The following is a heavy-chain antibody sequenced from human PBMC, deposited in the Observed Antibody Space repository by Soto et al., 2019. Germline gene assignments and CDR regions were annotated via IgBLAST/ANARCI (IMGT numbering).Heavy chain of an antibody. V-gene: IGHV3-23*01. J-gene: IGHJ4*02. D-gene: IGHD1-26*01. Sequence: GGSLRLSCAASGFTFSSYALSWVRQAPGKGLEWVSSVSPSGDSYYADSVKGRFTISRDNSKNTVYLQMNSLKAEDSALYYCARSGSYSWLPYWGQGTLVTVYS. CDR1: GFTFSSYA. CDR2: VSPSGDS. CDR3: ARSGSYSWLPY.